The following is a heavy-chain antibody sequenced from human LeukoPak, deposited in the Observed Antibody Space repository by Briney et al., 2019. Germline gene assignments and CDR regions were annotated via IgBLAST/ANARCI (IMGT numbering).Heavy chain of an antibody. V-gene: IGHV3-23*01. CDR3: AKVATPNTLDAFDI. CDR1: GFTFISYG. CDR2: ISLSGDNM. Sequence: GSLRLSCAASGFTFISYGMSWVRQAPGKGLEWVADISLSGDNMFYADSVKGRFTISRDNSNNTVSLQMNSLRVDDTAVYYCAKVATPNTLDAFDIWGQGTMVTVSS. D-gene: IGHD1/OR15-1a*01. J-gene: IGHJ3*02.